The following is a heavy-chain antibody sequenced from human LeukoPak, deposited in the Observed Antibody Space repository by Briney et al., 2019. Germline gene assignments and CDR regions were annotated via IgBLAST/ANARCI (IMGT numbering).Heavy chain of an antibody. V-gene: IGHV1-24*01. CDR2: FGPADDRT. J-gene: IGHJ4*02. D-gene: IGHD2-2*01. CDR3: ARDRGYCSSTSCPLDY. CDR1: GYSLTELS. Sequence: ASVKVSCKVSGYSLTELSIHWVRQAPGKGLEWMGGFGPADDRTIYAQKFQGRVTVTEDTSTDTAYLEMSSLRSEDTAVYYCARDRGYCSSTSCPLDYWGQGTLVTVSS.